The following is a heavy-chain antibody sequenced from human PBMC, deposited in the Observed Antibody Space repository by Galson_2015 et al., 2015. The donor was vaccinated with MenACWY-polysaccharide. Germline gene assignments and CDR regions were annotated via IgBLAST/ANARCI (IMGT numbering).Heavy chain of an antibody. V-gene: IGHV3-30-3*01. Sequence: SLRLSCAASGFTFSSYAMHRVRQAPGKGLEWVAVISYDESNKYYADSVKDRFTISRDNSKNTLYLQMNSLRAEDTAVYYCARTYCDRTTCYGMDVWGQGTTVTVSS. CDR2: ISYDESNK. CDR3: ARTYCDRTTCYGMDV. D-gene: IGHD2-2*01. CDR1: GFTFSSYA. J-gene: IGHJ6*02.